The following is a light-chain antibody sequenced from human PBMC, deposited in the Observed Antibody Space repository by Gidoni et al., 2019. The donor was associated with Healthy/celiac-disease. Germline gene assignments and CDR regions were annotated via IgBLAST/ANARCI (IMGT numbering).Light chain of an antibody. J-gene: IGLJ1*01. CDR1: SSNIGAGYD. Sequence: QRVTISCTGSSSNIGAGYDVHWYQQLPGTAPKLLIYGNSNRPSGVPDRFSGSKSGTSASLAITGLQAEDEADYYCQSYDSSLSGYVFGTGTKVTVL. CDR3: QSYDSSLSGYV. V-gene: IGLV1-40*01. CDR2: GNS.